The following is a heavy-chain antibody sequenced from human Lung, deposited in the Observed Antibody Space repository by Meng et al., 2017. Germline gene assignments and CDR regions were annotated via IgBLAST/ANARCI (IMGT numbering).Heavy chain of an antibody. J-gene: IGHJ5*02. CDR1: GGSISSSNW. V-gene: IGHV4-4*02. Sequence: QGQRQESGPGRVKPSGTLSLTCSVSGGSISSSNWWSWVRQPPGKGLEWIGEIYHSGSTNYNPSLKSRVTISVDKSKNQFSLKLSSVTAADTAVYYCARGSITMVRGVSVFDPWGQGTLVTVSS. CDR2: IYHSGST. CDR3: ARGSITMVRGVSVFDP. D-gene: IGHD3-10*01.